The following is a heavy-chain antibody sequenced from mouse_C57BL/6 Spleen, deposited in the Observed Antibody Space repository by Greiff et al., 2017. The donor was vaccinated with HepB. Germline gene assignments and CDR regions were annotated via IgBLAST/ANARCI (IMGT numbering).Heavy chain of an antibody. CDR3: AREGYGNFDY. J-gene: IGHJ2*01. D-gene: IGHD2-1*01. CDR2: ISYDGSN. V-gene: IGHV3-6*01. CDR1: GYSITSGYY. Sequence: EVQLVESGPGLVKPSQSLSLTCSVTGYSITSGYYWNWIRQFPGNKLEWMGYISYDGSNNYNPSLKNRISITRDTSKNQFFLKLNSVTTEDTATYYCAREGYGNFDYWGQGTTLTVSS.